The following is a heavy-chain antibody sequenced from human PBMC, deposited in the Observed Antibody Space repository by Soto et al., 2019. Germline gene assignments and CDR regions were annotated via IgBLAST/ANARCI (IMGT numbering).Heavy chain of an antibody. CDR2: ISGSGGST. CDR3: AKTYYYDSSGYYSGPFDAFDI. D-gene: IGHD3-22*01. Sequence: EVQLLESGGGLVQPGGSLRLSCAASGFTFSSYAMSWVRQAPGKGLEWVSAISGSGGSTYYADSVKGRFTISRDNSKNTLYLQMNSLRAEDTAVYYYAKTYYYDSSGYYSGPFDAFDIWGQGTMVTVSS. V-gene: IGHV3-23*01. CDR1: GFTFSSYA. J-gene: IGHJ3*02.